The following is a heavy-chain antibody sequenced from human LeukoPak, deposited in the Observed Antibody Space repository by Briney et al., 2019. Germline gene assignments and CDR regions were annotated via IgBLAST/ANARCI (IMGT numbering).Heavy chain of an antibody. J-gene: IGHJ4*02. Sequence: GASVKVSCKASGYTFTSYDINWVRQAPGQGLEWMGRINPNSGGTNYAQKFQGRVTMTRDTSISTAYMELSRLRSDDTAVYYCARHRITMIVENEWGQGTLVTVSS. V-gene: IGHV1-2*06. D-gene: IGHD3-22*01. CDR3: ARHRITMIVENE. CDR2: INPNSGGT. CDR1: GYTFTSYD.